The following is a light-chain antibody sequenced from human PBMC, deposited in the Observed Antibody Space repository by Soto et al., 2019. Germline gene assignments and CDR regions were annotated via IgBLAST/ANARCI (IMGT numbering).Light chain of an antibody. Sequence: DIQMTQSPSSLSASVGDTVTITCRPSQSISTYLNWYQQKPGKAPNLLIYTTSSLHSGVPSRFSGSGSGTDFTLTISSLQPEGFATYYCQQSYSTPITFGQGTRLEIK. CDR1: QSISTY. J-gene: IGKJ5*01. CDR3: QQSYSTPIT. CDR2: TTS. V-gene: IGKV1-39*01.